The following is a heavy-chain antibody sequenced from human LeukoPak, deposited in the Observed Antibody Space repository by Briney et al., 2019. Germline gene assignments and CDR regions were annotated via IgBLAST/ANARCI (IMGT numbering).Heavy chain of an antibody. CDR3: AKTYSDFWSGYFRYFQN. Sequence: GGSLRLSCAASDFTFNSAWMSWVRQAPGKGLEWVSAISGSGGSTYYSDSVKGRFTISRDNSKKSLYLQMNTLRAEDTAIYYCAKTYSDFWSGYFRYFQNWGQGTLVTVS. J-gene: IGHJ1*01. CDR1: DFTFNSAW. CDR2: ISGSGGST. V-gene: IGHV3-23*01. D-gene: IGHD3-3*01.